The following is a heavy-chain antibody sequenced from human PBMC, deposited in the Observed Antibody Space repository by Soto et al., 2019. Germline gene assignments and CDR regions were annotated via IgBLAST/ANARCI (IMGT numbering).Heavy chain of an antibody. CDR2: IIPIFGTA. D-gene: IGHD3-22*01. Sequence: QVQLVQSGAEVKKPGSSVKVSCKASGGTFSSYAISWVRLAPGQGLEWMGGIIPIFGTANYAQKFQGRVTITADKSTSTAYMELSSLRSEDTAVYYCARVPTHYYDSSGYYPNWFDPWGQGTLVTVSS. CDR3: ARVPTHYYDSSGYYPNWFDP. J-gene: IGHJ5*02. V-gene: IGHV1-69*06. CDR1: GGTFSSYA.